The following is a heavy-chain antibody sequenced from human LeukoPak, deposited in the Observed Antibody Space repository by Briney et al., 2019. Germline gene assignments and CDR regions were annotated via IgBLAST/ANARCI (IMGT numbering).Heavy chain of an antibody. CDR3: ATDSGIAAAGTPTHYYYGMDV. Sequence: SVKVSCKASGGTFSSYAISWVRQAPGQGLEWMGGIIPIFGTANYAQKFQGRVTMTEDTSTDTAYMELSSLRSEDTAVYYCATDSGIAAAGTPTHYYYGMDVWGQGTTVTVSS. D-gene: IGHD6-13*01. V-gene: IGHV1-69*06. CDR1: GGTFSSYA. J-gene: IGHJ6*02. CDR2: IIPIFGTA.